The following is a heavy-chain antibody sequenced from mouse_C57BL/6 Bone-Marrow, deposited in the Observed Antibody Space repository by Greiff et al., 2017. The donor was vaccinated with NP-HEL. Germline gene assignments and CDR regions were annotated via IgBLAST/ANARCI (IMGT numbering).Heavy chain of an antibody. CDR2: ISGGGGNT. CDR3: ASRAYYSNYWFAY. V-gene: IGHV5-9*01. CDR1: GFTFSSYT. J-gene: IGHJ3*01. Sequence: EVQVVESGGGLVKPGGSLKLSCAASGFTFSSYTMSWVRQTPEKRLEWVATISGGGGNTYYPDSVKGRFTISRDNAKNTLYLHMSSLRSEDTALYYCASRAYYSNYWFAYWGQGTLVTVSA. D-gene: IGHD2-5*01.